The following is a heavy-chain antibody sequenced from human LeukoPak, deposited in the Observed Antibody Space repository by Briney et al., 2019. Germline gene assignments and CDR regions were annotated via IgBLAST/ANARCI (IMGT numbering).Heavy chain of an antibody. J-gene: IGHJ6*02. CDR2: IRSKAYGGTT. Sequence: PGRSLTLYCTASGFTFCDYAMSWLRPAPGKGLEGVGFIRSKAYGGTTEYAASVKGRFTISRDDYKSIAYLQMNSRKTEDTAVYYCTRNQLPSTRYYYYYGMDVWGQGTTVTVSS. CDR3: TRNQLPSTRYYYYYGMDV. V-gene: IGHV3-49*03. D-gene: IGHD2-2*01. CDR1: GFTFCDYA.